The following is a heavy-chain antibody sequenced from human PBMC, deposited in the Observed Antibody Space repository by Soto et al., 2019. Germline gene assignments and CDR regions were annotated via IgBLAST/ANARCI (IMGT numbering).Heavy chain of an antibody. Sequence: QVQLVESGGGVVQPGRSLRLSCAAAGFTFSSYAMHWVRQAPGKGLEWVAVISYDGSNKDYADSGKGRFTISRDNSKNTLYLKMNSLRAEDTAVYYCARDGGCSGGSCYGGDYYGMDVWGQGTTVTVSS. V-gene: IGHV3-30-3*01. CDR3: ARDGGCSGGSCYGGDYYGMDV. CDR2: ISYDGSNK. CDR1: GFTFSSYA. J-gene: IGHJ6*02. D-gene: IGHD2-15*01.